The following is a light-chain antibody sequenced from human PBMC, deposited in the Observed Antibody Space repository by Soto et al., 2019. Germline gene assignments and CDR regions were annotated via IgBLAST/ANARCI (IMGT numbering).Light chain of an antibody. Sequence: EIVLTQSPGTVSLSPGESATLSCRASQSISRSDLAWYQHRPGQSPRLLIYATSSRATGIPDRFTGGGAGTGFTLTISSLQPDDFATYYCQHYNSYSEAFGQGTKVDIK. CDR2: ATS. J-gene: IGKJ1*01. CDR3: QHYNSYSEA. V-gene: IGKV3-20*01. CDR1: QSISRSD.